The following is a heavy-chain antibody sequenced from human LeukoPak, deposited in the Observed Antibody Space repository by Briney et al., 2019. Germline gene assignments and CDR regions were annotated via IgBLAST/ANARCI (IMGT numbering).Heavy chain of an antibody. Sequence: ASVKVSCKASGYTFTGYYMHWVRQAPGQGLEWMGWINPNGGGTNYAQKFQGRVTMTRDTSISTAYMELSRLRSDDTAVYYCARGVWFGELNNWFDPWGQGTLVTVSS. CDR2: INPNGGGT. CDR3: ARGVWFGELNNWFDP. D-gene: IGHD3-10*01. CDR1: GYTFTGYY. J-gene: IGHJ5*02. V-gene: IGHV1-2*02.